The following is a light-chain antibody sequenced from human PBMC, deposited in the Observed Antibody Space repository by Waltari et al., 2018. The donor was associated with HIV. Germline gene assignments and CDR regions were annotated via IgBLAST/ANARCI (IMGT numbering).Light chain of an antibody. Sequence: QSVLTQPPSASGTPGQRVTISCSGSSSNFGSNYVHWYPQLHGTAPKLLIYRNNQRPSGVPDRFSASKSGTSASLAISGLRSDDEADYYCASWDARLSGWVFGGGTKLTVL. J-gene: IGLJ3*02. V-gene: IGLV1-47*01. CDR1: SSNFGSNY. CDR2: RNN. CDR3: ASWDARLSGWV.